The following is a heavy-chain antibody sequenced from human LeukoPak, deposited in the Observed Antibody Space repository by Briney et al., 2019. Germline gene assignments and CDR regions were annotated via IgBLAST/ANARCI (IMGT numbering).Heavy chain of an antibody. V-gene: IGHV3-23*01. D-gene: IGHD1-14*01. Sequence: GGSLRLSCAASGSGFIFSNYGMRWVRQAPGKGLEWVSAISGSGGSTYYADSVKGRFTISRDNSKNTLYLQMNSLRAEDTAVYYCAKDNVYLYYYYYMDVWGKGTTVTISS. CDR2: ISGSGGST. CDR1: GSGFIFSNYG. J-gene: IGHJ6*03. CDR3: AKDNVYLYYYYYMDV.